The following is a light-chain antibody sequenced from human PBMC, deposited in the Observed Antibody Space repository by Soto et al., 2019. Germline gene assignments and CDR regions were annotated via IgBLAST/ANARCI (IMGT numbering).Light chain of an antibody. CDR3: QHYNSYSEA. CDR2: TAS. V-gene: IGKV1-9*01. J-gene: IGKJ1*01. CDR1: QGIGTY. Sequence: DIQMTQSPSFLSASVGDRVTITCRASQGIGTYLAWYQQKPGEAPKLLIYTASTLQSGVPSRFSGSGSGTEFTLTISSLQPDDFATYYCQHYNSYSEAFGQGTKVDIK.